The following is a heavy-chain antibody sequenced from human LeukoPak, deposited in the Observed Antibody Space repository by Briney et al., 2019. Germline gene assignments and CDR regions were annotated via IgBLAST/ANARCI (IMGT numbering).Heavy chain of an antibody. CDR2: ISSSGSTI. D-gene: IGHD5-18*01. Sequence: QPGGSLRLSCAASGFTFSSYEMNWVRQAPGKGLEWVSYISSSGSTIYYADSVKGRFTISRDIAKNSLYLQMNSLGGEDTAVYYCVRARRIQLRSTLDYWGKGTLVTVSS. CDR3: VRARRIQLRSTLDY. CDR1: GFTFSSYE. V-gene: IGHV3-48*03. J-gene: IGHJ4*02.